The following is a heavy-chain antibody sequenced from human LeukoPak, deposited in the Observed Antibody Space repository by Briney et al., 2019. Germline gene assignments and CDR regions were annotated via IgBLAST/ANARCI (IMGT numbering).Heavy chain of an antibody. D-gene: IGHD3-10*01. Sequence: SETLSLTCTVSRGSVNDYYWNWIRQPPGKGLEWIGYIYYSGSTDYNPSLKSRVTMSIDTSKNQFSLKLNSVTAADTAVYYCARGGARGSSAFDVWGQGTMVIVSA. J-gene: IGHJ3*01. V-gene: IGHV4-59*02. CDR1: RGSVNDYY. CDR3: ARGGARGSSAFDV. CDR2: IYYSGST.